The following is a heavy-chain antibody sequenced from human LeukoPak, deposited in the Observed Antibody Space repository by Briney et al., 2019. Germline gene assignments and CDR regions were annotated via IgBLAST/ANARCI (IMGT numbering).Heavy chain of an antibody. D-gene: IGHD6-13*01. V-gene: IGHV3-7*01. CDR1: GFTFSNAW. CDR3: ARSHSKYSSSWY. CDR2: IKQDGSEK. Sequence: GGSLRLSCAASGFTFSNAWMSWVRQAPGKGLEWVANIKQDGSEKYYVDSVKGRFTISRDNAKNSLYLQMNSLRAEDTAVYYCARSHSKYSSSWYWGQGTLVTVSS. J-gene: IGHJ4*02.